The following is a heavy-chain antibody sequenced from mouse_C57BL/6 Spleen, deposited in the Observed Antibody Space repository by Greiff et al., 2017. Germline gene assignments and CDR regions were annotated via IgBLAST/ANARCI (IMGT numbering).Heavy chain of an antibody. CDR3: ARRGYYGSSAYFDS. CDR2: IYPRSGNT. Sequence: VQLQQSGAELARPGASVKLSCKASGYTFTSYGISWVKQRTGQGLEWIGEIYPRSGNTYYTVKFKGKATLTADKSSSTAYMEIRGLTSEDSAVYFGARRGYYGSSAYFDSWGQVTTLTVSS. CDR1: GYTFTSYG. J-gene: IGHJ2*01. V-gene: IGHV1-81*01. D-gene: IGHD1-1*01.